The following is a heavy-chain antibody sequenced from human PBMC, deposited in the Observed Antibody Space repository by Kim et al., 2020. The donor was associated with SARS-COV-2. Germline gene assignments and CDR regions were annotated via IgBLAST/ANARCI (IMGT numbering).Heavy chain of an antibody. V-gene: IGHV7-4-1*02. CDR2: INTNTGNP. D-gene: IGHD5-18*01. Sequence: ASVKVSCKASGYTFTSYAMNWVRQAPGQGLEWMGWINTNTGNPTYAQGFTGRFVFSLDTPVSTAYLQISSLKAEDTAVYYCARGDCSSLWLRKNHPFDSWGQGTLVTVSS. CDR1: GYTFTSYA. J-gene: IGHJ4*02. CDR3: ARGDCSSLWLRKNHPFDS.